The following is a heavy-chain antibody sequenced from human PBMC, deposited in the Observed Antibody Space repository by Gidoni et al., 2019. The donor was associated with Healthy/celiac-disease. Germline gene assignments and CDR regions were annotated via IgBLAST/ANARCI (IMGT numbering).Heavy chain of an antibody. CDR3: AREVYDSSGYYSGGVDY. CDR2: ISYDGSNK. Sequence: QVQLVESGGGVVQPGRSLRLSCAASGFTFSSYAMHWVRQAPGKGLGWVAVISYDGSNKYYADSGKGRFTISRDNSKNTLYLQMNSLRAEDTAVYYCAREVYDSSGYYSGGVDYWGQGNLVTVSS. D-gene: IGHD3-22*01. V-gene: IGHV3-30*04. J-gene: IGHJ4*02. CDR1: GFTFSSYA.